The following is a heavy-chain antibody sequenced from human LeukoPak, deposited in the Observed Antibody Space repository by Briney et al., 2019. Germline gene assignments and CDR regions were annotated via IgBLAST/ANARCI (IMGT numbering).Heavy chain of an antibody. V-gene: IGHV1-18*04. CDR2: ISPYNGNT. CDR1: GYTFTGHY. J-gene: IGHJ6*04. D-gene: IGHD4-23*01. Sequence: ASVKVSCKASGYTFTGHYMHWVRQAPGQGLEWMGWISPYNGNTNYAQKLQGRVTMTTDTSPSTAYMELRSLTSDDTAVYYCARGGVTSVVDVWGKGTTVTISS. CDR3: ARGGVTSVVDV.